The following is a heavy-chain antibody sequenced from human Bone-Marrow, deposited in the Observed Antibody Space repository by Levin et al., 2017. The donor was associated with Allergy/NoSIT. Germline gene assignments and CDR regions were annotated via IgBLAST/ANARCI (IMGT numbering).Heavy chain of an antibody. D-gene: IGHD3-16*01. Sequence: EASVKVSCKASGGTFSSYAISWVRQAPGQGLEWMGGIIPIFGTANYAQKFQGRVTITADKSTSTAYMELSSLRSEDTAVYYCARVWSPGGRGPHYDYIWGRAPVGQTHYYMDVWGKGTTVTVSS. V-gene: IGHV1-69*06. CDR3: ARVWSPGGRGPHYDYIWGRAPVGQTHYYMDV. CDR1: GGTFSSYA. CDR2: IIPIFGTA. J-gene: IGHJ6*03.